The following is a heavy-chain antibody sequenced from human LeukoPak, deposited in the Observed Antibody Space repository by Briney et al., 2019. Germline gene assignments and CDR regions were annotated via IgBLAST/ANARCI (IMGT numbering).Heavy chain of an antibody. Sequence: HPGGSLRLSCAASGFTFSTYSMNWVRQAPGKGLEWVSYISSSSSTVYYADSAKGRFTISRDNAKNSLYLQMNSLRAEDTAVYYCARGSTYYDSSGQVPFDYWGQGTLVTVSS. CDR2: ISSSSSTV. V-gene: IGHV3-48*01. D-gene: IGHD3-22*01. J-gene: IGHJ4*02. CDR3: ARGSTYYDSSGQVPFDY. CDR1: GFTFSTYS.